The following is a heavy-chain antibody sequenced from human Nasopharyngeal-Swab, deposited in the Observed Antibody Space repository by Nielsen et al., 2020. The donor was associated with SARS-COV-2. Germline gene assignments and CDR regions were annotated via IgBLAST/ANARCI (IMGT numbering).Heavy chain of an antibody. CDR3: ARDGIAAAGTQDYYYMDV. Sequence: WIRQPPGKGLEWVAVIWYDGSNKYYADSVKGRFTISRDNSKNTLYLQMNSLRAEDTAVYYCARDGIAAAGTQDYYYMDVWGKGTTVTVSS. J-gene: IGHJ6*03. V-gene: IGHV3-33*01. CDR2: IWYDGSNK. D-gene: IGHD6-13*01.